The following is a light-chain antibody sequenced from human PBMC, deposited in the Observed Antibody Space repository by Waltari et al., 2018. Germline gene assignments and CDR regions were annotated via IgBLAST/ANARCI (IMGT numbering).Light chain of an antibody. CDR2: DAS. V-gene: IGKV3D-15*01. CDR3: QQYNNWPPWT. J-gene: IGKJ1*01. CDR1: QSVSSN. Sequence: IVMTQSPATLSVSPGERATLSCRASQSVSSNLAWYQQKPGQAPRLLIYDASSRATGSPARFSGSGAVTEFTLTISSMQSEDFAVYYCQQYNNWPPWTFGRGTKVEIK.